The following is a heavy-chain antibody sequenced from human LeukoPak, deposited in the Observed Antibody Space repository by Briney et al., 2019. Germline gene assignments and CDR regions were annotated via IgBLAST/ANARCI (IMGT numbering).Heavy chain of an antibody. CDR2: ISGISTGGGST. CDR3: AKGTTDYGSGYGMDV. D-gene: IGHD3-10*01. CDR1: GFSFRNYA. V-gene: IGHV3-23*01. J-gene: IGHJ6*04. Sequence: GGSLRLSCAASGFSFRNYAMNWVRQAPGKGLECVSAISGISTGGGSTFYADSVKALFTISRDNSNNMSYLQMNSLRAEDTAVYYCAKGTTDYGSGYGMDVWGKGTTVTVSS.